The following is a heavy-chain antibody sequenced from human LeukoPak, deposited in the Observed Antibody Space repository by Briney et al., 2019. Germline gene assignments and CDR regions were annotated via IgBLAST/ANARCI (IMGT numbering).Heavy chain of an antibody. CDR3: ARVRRWFPFDY. D-gene: IGHD3-10*01. V-gene: IGHV4-34*01. Sequence: GSLRLSCAASGFNFSISYMMWVRQPPGKGLEWIGEINHSGSTNYNPSLKSRVTISVDTSKNQFSLKLSSVTAADTAVYYCARVRRWFPFDYWGQGTLVTVSS. J-gene: IGHJ4*02. CDR1: GFNFSISY. CDR2: INHSGST.